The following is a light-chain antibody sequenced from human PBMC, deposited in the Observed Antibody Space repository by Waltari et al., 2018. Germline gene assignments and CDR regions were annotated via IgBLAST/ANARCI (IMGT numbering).Light chain of an antibody. CDR3: QQRSNWPPLT. V-gene: IGKV3-11*01. Sequence: QSPASLSSSPGERVTLSCRASQNLHKYLAWYQQKPGQAPRLLIYEASNRATGIPDRFSGSGSGTDFTLTINSLEPEDFAVYFCQQRSNWPPLTFGGGTKVEIK. CDR2: EAS. CDR1: QNLHKY. J-gene: IGKJ4*01.